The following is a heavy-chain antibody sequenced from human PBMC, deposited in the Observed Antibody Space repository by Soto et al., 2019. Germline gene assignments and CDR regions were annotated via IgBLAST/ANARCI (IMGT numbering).Heavy chain of an antibody. J-gene: IGHJ6*02. Sequence: QVQLVESGGGVVQPGRSLRLSCEASGFTFSSYDMHWVRQAPGKGLEWVAVVSHDASNKYYADSVTGRFTISRDNSKNTLSLELNSLSDADTAVYFCAKDRSYFYNYGLDVWGQGTTVTVSS. CDR1: GFTFSSYD. V-gene: IGHV3-30*18. CDR3: AKDRSYFYNYGLDV. CDR2: VSHDASNK.